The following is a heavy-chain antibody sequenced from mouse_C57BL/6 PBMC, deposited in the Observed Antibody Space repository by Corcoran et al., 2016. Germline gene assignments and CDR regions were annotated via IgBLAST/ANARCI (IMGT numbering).Heavy chain of an antibody. V-gene: IGHV1-18*01. Sequence: EDQLQQSGPVLVQPGASVTIPCKAAEYTFTDYNMDWVKQSNGKSLGWIGDINPNNGGTIYNQKFKGKATLTVDKSSSTAYMELRSLTSEDTAVYYCARRGVTGPYFDYWGQGTTLTVSS. CDR3: ARRGVTGPYFDY. J-gene: IGHJ2*01. D-gene: IGHD2-1*01. CDR2: INPNNGGT. CDR1: EYTFTDYN.